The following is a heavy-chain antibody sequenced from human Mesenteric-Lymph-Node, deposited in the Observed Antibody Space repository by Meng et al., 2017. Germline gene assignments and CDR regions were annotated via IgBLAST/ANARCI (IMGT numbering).Heavy chain of an antibody. CDR1: GGSISSYY. J-gene: IGHJ6*02. V-gene: IGHV4-4*02. D-gene: IGHD6-13*01. CDR3: ARVKYSSSWYPHYYYGMDV. Sequence: SETLSLTCTVSGGSISSYYWSWVRQPPGKGLEWIGEIYHSGSTNYNPSLKSRVTISVDKSKNQFSLKLSSVTAADTAVYYCARVKYSSSWYPHYYYGMDVWGQGTTVTVSS. CDR2: IYHSGST.